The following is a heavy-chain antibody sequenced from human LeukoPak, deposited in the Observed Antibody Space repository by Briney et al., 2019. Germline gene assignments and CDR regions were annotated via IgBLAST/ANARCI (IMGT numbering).Heavy chain of an antibody. J-gene: IGHJ6*03. Sequence: PGGSLRLSCVVSGFTLSSYAMSWVRQAPGKGLEWVAVISYDRSNQYYADSVKGRFTISRDNSKNTLYLQMNSLRAEDTAVYYCAKDTVKVTTIRRVPHYMDVWGKGTTVTISS. CDR1: GFTLSSYA. D-gene: IGHD5-12*01. CDR3: AKDTVKVTTIRRVPHYMDV. V-gene: IGHV3-30*04. CDR2: ISYDRSNQ.